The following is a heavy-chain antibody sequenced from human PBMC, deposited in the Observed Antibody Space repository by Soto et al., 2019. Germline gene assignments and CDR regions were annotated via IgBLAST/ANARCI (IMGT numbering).Heavy chain of an antibody. CDR1: GGTFSSNT. J-gene: IGHJ4*02. D-gene: IGHD5-12*01. Sequence: QVQLVQSGAGVKKPGSSVKVYCKASGGTFSSNTISWVRQAPGQGLEWMGRIIPILGIANYAQQFQGRVTITADKSTSTAYMELSSLRSEDTAVYYCARDPSAYDLPAYWGQGTLVTVSS. CDR2: IIPILGIA. CDR3: ARDPSAYDLPAY. V-gene: IGHV1-69*08.